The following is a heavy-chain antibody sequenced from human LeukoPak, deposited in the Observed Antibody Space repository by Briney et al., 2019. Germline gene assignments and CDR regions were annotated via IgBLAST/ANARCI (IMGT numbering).Heavy chain of an antibody. Sequence: GRSLRLSCAASGFTFSSYGMHWVRQAPGKGLEWVSYISSSSSTIYYADSVKGRFTISRDNAKNSLYLQMNSLRAEDTAVYYCARAAYYDSSGYGDGDAFDIWGQGTMVTVSS. V-gene: IGHV3-48*04. D-gene: IGHD3-22*01. J-gene: IGHJ3*02. CDR1: GFTFSSYG. CDR2: ISSSSSTI. CDR3: ARAAYYDSSGYGDGDAFDI.